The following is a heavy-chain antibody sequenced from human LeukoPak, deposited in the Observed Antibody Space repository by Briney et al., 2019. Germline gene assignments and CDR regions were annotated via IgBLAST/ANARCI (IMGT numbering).Heavy chain of an antibody. D-gene: IGHD5-18*01. J-gene: IGHJ4*02. CDR3: ARAKRGSYGFKY. V-gene: IGHV3-48*04. CDR1: GFTFNNYW. CDR2: ISSSGSTI. Sequence: GGSLRVSCAASGFTFNNYWMTWVRQAPGKGLEWVSYISSSGSTIYYADSVKGRFTISRDNAKNSLYLQMNSLRAEDTAVYYCARAKRGSYGFKYWGQGTLVTVSS.